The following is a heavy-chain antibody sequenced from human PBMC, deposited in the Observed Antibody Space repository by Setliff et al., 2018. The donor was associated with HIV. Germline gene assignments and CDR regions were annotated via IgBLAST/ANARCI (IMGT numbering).Heavy chain of an antibody. CDR2: INPSGGST. V-gene: IGHV1-46*01. D-gene: IGHD6-13*01. CDR1: GYTFTSYY. CDR3: AKEYHTAATGTRVANYFDY. Sequence: ASVKVSCKASGYTFTSYYMHWVRQAPGQGLEWMGIINPSGGSTSYAQKFQGRVTMTRDTSTSTVYMEVSSLRSEDTAIYYCAKEYHTAATGTRVANYFDYWGQGTLVTVSS. J-gene: IGHJ4*02.